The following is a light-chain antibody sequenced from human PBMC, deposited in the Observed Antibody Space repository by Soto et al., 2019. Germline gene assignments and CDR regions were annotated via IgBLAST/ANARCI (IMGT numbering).Light chain of an antibody. CDR2: GAS. CDR1: QSVNSN. V-gene: IGKV3-15*01. CDR3: KQYNISPT. Sequence: EIVMTQSPATLSVSPGERATLSCRASQSVNSNLAWYQQKPGQAPRLLIYGASTRATGVPARFSGSGSGTEFARTVSSLQSADGAVYFCKQYNISPTFGQGTNVEIK. J-gene: IGKJ1*01.